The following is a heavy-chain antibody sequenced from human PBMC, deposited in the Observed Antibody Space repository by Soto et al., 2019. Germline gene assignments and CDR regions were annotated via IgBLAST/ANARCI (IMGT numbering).Heavy chain of an antibody. CDR1: GGSISSGDFS. CDR3: ARVRREYDNSGPVDY. CDR2: IYYGGST. Sequence: QLQLQESGSGLVKPSQTLSLTCAVSGGSISSGDFSWNWIRQPPGKGLEYIGYIYYGGSTYYNPSLQSRVTMPVDRSRNQFSLKLNSVTAADTAVYYCARVRREYDNSGPVDYWGQGTLVTVSS. D-gene: IGHD3-22*01. J-gene: IGHJ4*02. V-gene: IGHV4-30-2*01.